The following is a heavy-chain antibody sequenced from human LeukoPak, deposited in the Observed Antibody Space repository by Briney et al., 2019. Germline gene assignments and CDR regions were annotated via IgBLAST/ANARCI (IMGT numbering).Heavy chain of an antibody. CDR3: ARVLERPYYMDV. D-gene: IGHD1-1*01. V-gene: IGHV4-4*02. Sequence: KASETLSLTCAVSGGSVSSSNWWSWVRQPPGKGLEWIREIYHSGSTNYNPSLKSRVTISVDKSKNQFSLKLSSVTAADTAVYYCARVLERPYYMDVWGKGTTVTVSS. CDR2: IYHSGST. J-gene: IGHJ6*03. CDR1: GGSVSSSNW.